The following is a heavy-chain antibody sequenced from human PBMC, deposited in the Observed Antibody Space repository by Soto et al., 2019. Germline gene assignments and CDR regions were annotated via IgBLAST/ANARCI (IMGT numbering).Heavy chain of an antibody. V-gene: IGHV1-69*06. D-gene: IGHD3-10*01. CDR1: GGTLSDHG. CDR2: TIPVFNTA. CDR3: ARGVYGSGNYYTGPSAFDI. J-gene: IGHJ3*02. Sequence: QVQLEQSGAEVKKPGSSVKGSCKASGGTLSDHGVAWLRQAPGQGLEWMGGTIPVFNTAKYAQKFQGRVTVTADKFTNIAYMELSRLRSEDTPFYFCARGVYGSGNYYTGPSAFDIWGQGTMVIVSS.